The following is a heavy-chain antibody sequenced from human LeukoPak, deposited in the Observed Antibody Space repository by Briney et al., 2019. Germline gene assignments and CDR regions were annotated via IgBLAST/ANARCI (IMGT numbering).Heavy chain of an antibody. CDR3: ARDADSWSYWYFDL. D-gene: IGHD6-13*01. CDR1: GFSFSSYS. CDR2: ISSSSSYI. J-gene: IGHJ2*01. V-gene: IGHV3-21*01. Sequence: GGSLRLSCAASGFSFSSYSMNWVRQAPGKGLEWVSSISSSSSYIYYADSVKGRFTISRVNAKNSLYLQMNSLRAEDTAVYYCARDADSWSYWYFDLWGRGTLVTVSS.